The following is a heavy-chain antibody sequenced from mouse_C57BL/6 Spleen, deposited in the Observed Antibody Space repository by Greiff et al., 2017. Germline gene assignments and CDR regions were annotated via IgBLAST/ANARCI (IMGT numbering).Heavy chain of an antibody. V-gene: IGHV1-69*01. D-gene: IGHD1-1*01. CDR1: GYTFTSYW. J-gene: IGHJ2*01. CDR3: ARDYDGSSFAY. Sequence: QVQLQQPGAELVMPGASVKLSCKASGYTFTSYWMHWVKQRPGQGLEWIGEIDPSDSYTNYNQKFKGKSTLTVDKSSSTAYMQRSSLTSEDSAVYYCARDYDGSSFAYWGQGTTLTVSS. CDR2: IDPSDSYT.